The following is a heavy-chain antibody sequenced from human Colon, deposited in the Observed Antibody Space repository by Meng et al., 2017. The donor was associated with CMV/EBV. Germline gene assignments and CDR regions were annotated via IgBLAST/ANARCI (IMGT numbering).Heavy chain of an antibody. V-gene: IGHV1-69*12. D-gene: IGHD6-13*01. CDR2: IIPMFGSP. CDR3: ARGKQAGFNL. CDR1: GGTFDTYT. J-gene: IGHJ5*02. Sequence: VQLVQFGAGVKKPGSSVKVSCKASGGTFDTYTFNWVRQAPGQGLEWMGGIIPMFGSPSYSQKFRGRVTITADELEVNSLRSEDTAVYYCARGKQAGFNLWGQGTLVTVSS.